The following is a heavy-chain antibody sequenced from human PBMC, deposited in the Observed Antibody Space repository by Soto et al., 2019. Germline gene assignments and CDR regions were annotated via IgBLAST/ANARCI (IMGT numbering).Heavy chain of an antibody. D-gene: IGHD2-15*01. CDR2: IYSGGST. CDR3: ARDLGYCSGGSCHGAFDI. CDR1: GFTVSSNY. J-gene: IGHJ3*02. V-gene: IGHV3-66*01. Sequence: PGGSLRLSCAASGFTVSSNYMSRVRQAPGKGLEWVSVIYSGGSTYYADSVKGRFTISRDNSKNTLYLQMNSLRAEDTAVYYCARDLGYCSGGSCHGAFDIWGQGTMVTVSS.